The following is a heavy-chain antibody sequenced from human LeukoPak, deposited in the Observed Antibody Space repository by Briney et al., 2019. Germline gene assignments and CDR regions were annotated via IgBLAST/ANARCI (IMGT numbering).Heavy chain of an antibody. V-gene: IGHV3-23*01. CDR2: ISGSGGST. J-gene: IGHJ5*02. CDR1: GFTFSSSV. D-gene: IGHD6-13*01. Sequence: PGGSLRLSCAASGFTFSSSVIIWVRQAPGKGLEWVSGISGSGGSTYYADSVKGRFTISRDNSKNTLYLQMNSLRAEDTAVYYCAKGLLGSSWLNWFDPWGQGTLVTVSS. CDR3: AKGLLGSSWLNWFDP.